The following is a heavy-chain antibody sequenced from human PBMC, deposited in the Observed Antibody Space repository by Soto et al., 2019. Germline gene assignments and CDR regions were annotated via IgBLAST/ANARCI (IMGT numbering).Heavy chain of an antibody. V-gene: IGHV3-49*03. J-gene: IGHJ4*02. CDR2: IRSKAYGGTT. CDR1: GFTFGDYA. Sequence: GGSLRLSCTASGFTFGDYAMSWFRQAPGKGLEWVGFIRSKAYGGTTEYAASVKGRFTISRDDSKSIAYLQMNSLKTEDTAVYYCTRRMGCSSTSCYYYFDYWGQGTLVTVSS. D-gene: IGHD2-2*01. CDR3: TRRMGCSSTSCYYYFDY.